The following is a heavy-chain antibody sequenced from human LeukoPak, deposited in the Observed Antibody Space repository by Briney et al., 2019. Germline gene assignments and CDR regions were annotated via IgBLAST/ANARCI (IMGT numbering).Heavy chain of an antibody. V-gene: IGHV3-23*01. CDR1: GFTFSSYA. CDR2: ISGSGGST. J-gene: IGHJ4*02. D-gene: IGHD3-16*01. Sequence: GGSLRLSCAASGFTFSSYAMSWVRQAPGKGLEWVSAISGSGGSTHYADSVKGRFTISRDNSKNTLYLQMNSLRAEDTAVYYCAKDKSRLGEQKTLDYWGQGTLVTVSS. CDR3: AKDKSRLGEQKTLDY.